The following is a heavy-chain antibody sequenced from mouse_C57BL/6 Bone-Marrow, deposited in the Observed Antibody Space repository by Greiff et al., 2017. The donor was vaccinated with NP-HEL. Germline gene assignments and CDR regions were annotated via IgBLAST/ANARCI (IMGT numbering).Heavy chain of an antibody. Sequence: VQLQQSGAELVRPGASVKLSCTVSGFNIKDDYMHGVKQRPEQGLEWIGWIDPENGDTEYASKFQGKATITADTSSNTAYLQLSSLTSEDTAVYYCTTGGSSPYAMDYWGQGTSVTVSS. CDR1: GFNIKDDY. V-gene: IGHV14-4*01. D-gene: IGHD1-1*01. CDR2: IDPENGDT. J-gene: IGHJ4*01. CDR3: TTGGSSPYAMDY.